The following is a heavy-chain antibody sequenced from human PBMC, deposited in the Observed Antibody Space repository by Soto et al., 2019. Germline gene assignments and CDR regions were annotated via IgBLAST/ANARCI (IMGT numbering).Heavy chain of an antibody. J-gene: IGHJ4*02. D-gene: IGHD1-1*01. CDR3: PKDTYKSGPRNYFDY. CDR1: GFTFSSYA. Sequence: EVQLLESGGGLVRPGGSLRLSCGASGFTFSSYAMSWVRQAPGKGLEWVSGISGSGSRTYYADSVKGRYTISRDNSRNTLYLQMSSLGAEDTAIYYCPKDTYKSGPRNYFDYWGQGTLVTVSS. CDR2: ISGSGSRT. V-gene: IGHV3-23*01.